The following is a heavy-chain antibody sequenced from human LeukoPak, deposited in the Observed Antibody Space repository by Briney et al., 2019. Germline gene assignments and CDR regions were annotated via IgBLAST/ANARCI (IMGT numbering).Heavy chain of an antibody. Sequence: GESLQISCRASGGTFIDTYIAWVRQLAGKGLEWMGIVYHDGSDTRYSPSFQGQVSISVDQSISTAYLQWTSLKTSDSAMYYCARFLHGNSLDFWGQGTLVTVSS. V-gene: IGHV5-51*01. CDR1: GGTFIDTY. CDR2: VYHDGSDT. J-gene: IGHJ4*02. CDR3: ARFLHGNSLDF. D-gene: IGHD1-7*01.